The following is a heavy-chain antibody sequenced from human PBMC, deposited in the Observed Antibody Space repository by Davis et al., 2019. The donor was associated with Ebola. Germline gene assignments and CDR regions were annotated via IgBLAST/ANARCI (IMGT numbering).Heavy chain of an antibody. J-gene: IGHJ4*02. V-gene: IGHV3-21*01. CDR2: ISSSSSYI. CDR3: ARDLGDGYNFDY. Sequence: GESLKISCAASGFTFSSYSMNWVRQAPGKGLEWVSSISSSSSYIYYADSVKGRFTISRDNAKNSLYLQMNSLRAEDTAVYYCARDLGDGYNFDYWGRGTLVTVSS. CDR1: GFTFSSYS. D-gene: IGHD5-24*01.